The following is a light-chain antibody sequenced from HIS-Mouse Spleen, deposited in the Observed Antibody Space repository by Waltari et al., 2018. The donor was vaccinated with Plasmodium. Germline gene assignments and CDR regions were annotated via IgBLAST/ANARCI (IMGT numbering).Light chain of an antibody. V-gene: IGKV4-1*01. CDR3: QRYYSTPYT. CDR1: QSVLYSYNNKNY. CDR2: WAA. Sequence: DIVMTQSPDSLAVPLGERATINCKFSQSVLYSYNNKNYLAWDQQKPAKPPKVLIYWAATSESGVPDRFSGSGSGTGFTLTISSLQAEDVAVYYCQRYYSTPYTVGQGTKLEIK. J-gene: IGKJ2*01.